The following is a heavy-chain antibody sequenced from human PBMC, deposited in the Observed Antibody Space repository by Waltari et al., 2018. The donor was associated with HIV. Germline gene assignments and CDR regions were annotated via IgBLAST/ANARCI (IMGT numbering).Heavy chain of an antibody. CDR1: GYTVTSYG. J-gene: IGHJ6*02. D-gene: IGHD6-19*01. CDR2: ISAYNGNT. Sequence: QVQLVQSGAEVKKPGASVKVSCKASGYTVTSYGISCVRQAPGQGLEWMGWISAYNGNTNYAQKLQGRVTMTTDTSTSTAYMELRSLRSDDTAVYYCARDFLAVAGREYYYYGMDVWGQGTTVTVSS. CDR3: ARDFLAVAGREYYYYGMDV. V-gene: IGHV1-18*01.